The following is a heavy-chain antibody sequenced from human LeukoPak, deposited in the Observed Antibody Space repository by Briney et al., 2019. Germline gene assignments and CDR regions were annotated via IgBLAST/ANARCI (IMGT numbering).Heavy chain of an antibody. D-gene: IGHD3-10*02. CDR1: GGSISSSSYY. CDR2: IYHSGKT. CDR3: ATLVFGYYMDV. Sequence: SETLSLTCTVSGGSISSSSYYWGWIRQSPGTGLESIGSIYHSGKTQYNPPLKRRVSISIDTSKNQFSLNLTSMTAADTAVYYCATLVFGYYMDVWGKGTTVTISS. J-gene: IGHJ6*03. V-gene: IGHV4-39*01.